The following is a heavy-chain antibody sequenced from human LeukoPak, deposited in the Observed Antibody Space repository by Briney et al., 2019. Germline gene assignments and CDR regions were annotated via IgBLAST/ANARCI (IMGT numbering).Heavy chain of an antibody. D-gene: IGHD3-9*01. V-gene: IGHV4-34*01. Sequence: SETLSLTCAVYGGSFSGYYWSWIRQPPGKGLEWIGEINHSGSTNYNPSLKSRVTISVDTSKNQFSLKLSSVTAAAAAVYYCARGPDYDILTGYYRVNYFDYWGQGTLVTVSS. CDR1: GGSFSGYY. J-gene: IGHJ4*02. CDR3: ARGPDYDILTGYYRVNYFDY. CDR2: INHSGST.